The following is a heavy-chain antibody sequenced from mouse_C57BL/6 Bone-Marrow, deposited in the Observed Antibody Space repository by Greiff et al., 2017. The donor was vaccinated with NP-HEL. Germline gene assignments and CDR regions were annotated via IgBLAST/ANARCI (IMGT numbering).Heavy chain of an antibody. D-gene: IGHD1-1*01. CDR1: GYTFTSYW. Sequence: QVQLQQPGAELVKPGASVKLSCKASGYTFTSYWMHWVKQRPGQGLEWIGMIHPNSGSTNYNEKFKSKATLTVDKSSSTAYMQLSSLPSEDSAVYYCAREGGYGSRYFDVWGTGTTVTVSS. CDR3: AREGGYGSRYFDV. J-gene: IGHJ1*03. CDR2: IHPNSGST. V-gene: IGHV1-64*01.